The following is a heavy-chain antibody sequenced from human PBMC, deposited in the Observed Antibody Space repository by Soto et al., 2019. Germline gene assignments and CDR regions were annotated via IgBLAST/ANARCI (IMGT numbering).Heavy chain of an antibody. J-gene: IGHJ4*02. CDR2: ISSSSSYI. CDR1: GFTFNTYS. V-gene: IGHV3-21*01. D-gene: IGHD4-4*01. CDR3: ARGGGSTVTTYFDY. Sequence: GGSLRLSCAASGFTFNTYSMKWVRQAPGKGLQWVSSISSSSSYIYYADSVKGRFTISRDNAKSSLYLQMNSLGAGDTAVYYCARGGGSTVTTYFDYWGQGTQVTVSS.